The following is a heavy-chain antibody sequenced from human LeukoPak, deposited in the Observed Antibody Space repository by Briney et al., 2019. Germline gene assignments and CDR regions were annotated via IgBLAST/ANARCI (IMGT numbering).Heavy chain of an antibody. CDR1: GFTFSSYS. Sequence: PGGSLRLSCAASGFTFSSYSMNWVRQAPGKGLEWLSYISRDSSSIYYADSVKGRFTISRDNAKNSLFLQMNSLRAEDTAVYYCARDEVGPPPEAYWGQGTLVTVSS. CDR3: ARDEVGPPPEAY. CDR2: ISRDSSSI. D-gene: IGHD4-23*01. J-gene: IGHJ4*02. V-gene: IGHV3-48*01.